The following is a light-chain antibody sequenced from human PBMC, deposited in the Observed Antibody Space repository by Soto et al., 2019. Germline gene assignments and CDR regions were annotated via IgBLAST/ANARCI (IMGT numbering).Light chain of an antibody. Sequence: DIQMTQSPSSLSASVGDRVTITCRASQGISNSLAWYQQKPGKVPKLLIYAASTLQSGVPSRFRGSGSGTDFTLTISSLLPEDVGTYYCQKYNNAPLITFGQGTRLEIK. CDR2: AAS. CDR1: QGISNS. J-gene: IGKJ5*01. CDR3: QKYNNAPLIT. V-gene: IGKV1-27*01.